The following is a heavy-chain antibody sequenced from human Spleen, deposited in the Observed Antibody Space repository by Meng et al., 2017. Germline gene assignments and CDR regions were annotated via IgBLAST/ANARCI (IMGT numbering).Heavy chain of an antibody. V-gene: IGHV3-9*01. J-gene: IGHJ4*02. CDR2: ISWNSGSI. CDR3: ARDLDGDY. CDR1: GFTFDDYA. D-gene: IGHD3/OR15-3a*01. Sequence: GGSLRLSCAASGFTFDDYAMHWVRQAPGKGLEWVSGISWNSGSIGYADSVKGRFTISRDNAKNTLYLQMNSLRAEDTAVYYCARDLDGDYWGQGTLVTVSS.